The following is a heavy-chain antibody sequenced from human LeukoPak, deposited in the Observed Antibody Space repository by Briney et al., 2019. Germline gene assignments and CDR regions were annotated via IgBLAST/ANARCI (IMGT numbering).Heavy chain of an antibody. CDR2: IRSKAYGGTT. V-gene: IGHV3-49*03. CDR1: GFTFGDYA. Sequence: GGSLRLSCTASGFTFGDYAMSWFRQAPGKGLEWVGFIRSKAYGGTTEYAASVKGRFTISRDDSKSIAYLQMNSLKTEDTAVYYCTRAPTGIYDYVWGSYAFDIWGQGTMVTVSS. CDR3: TRAPTGIYDYVWGSYAFDI. J-gene: IGHJ3*02. D-gene: IGHD3-16*01.